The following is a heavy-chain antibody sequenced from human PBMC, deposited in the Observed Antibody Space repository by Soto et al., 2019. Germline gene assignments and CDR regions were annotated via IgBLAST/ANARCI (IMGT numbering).Heavy chain of an antibody. J-gene: IGHJ4*02. V-gene: IGHV3-23*01. D-gene: IGHD2-2*03. Sequence: GGSLRLSCAASGFTFSSYAMSWVRQAPGKGLEWVSAISGSGGSTYYADSVKGRFTISRDNSKNTLYLQMNSLRAEDTAVYYCAKVGYCSSTSCYVEIYFDYWGQGTLVTVSS. CDR3: AKVGYCSSTSCYVEIYFDY. CDR1: GFTFSSYA. CDR2: ISGSGGST.